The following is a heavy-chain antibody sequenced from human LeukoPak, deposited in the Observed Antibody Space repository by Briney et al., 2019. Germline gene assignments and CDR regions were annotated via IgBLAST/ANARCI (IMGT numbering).Heavy chain of an antibody. CDR3: AKEKTTGTYYVDY. CDR1: EFTFSSYW. V-gene: IGHV3-7*04. J-gene: IGHJ4*02. D-gene: IGHD1-7*01. Sequence: GGSLRLSCAASEFTFSSYWMSWVRQAPGKGLEWVANIKQDGSDKYYVDSVKGRSTISRDNAKNSLYLQMNSLRAEDTAVYYCAKEKTTGTYYVDYWGQGTLVTVSS. CDR2: IKQDGSDK.